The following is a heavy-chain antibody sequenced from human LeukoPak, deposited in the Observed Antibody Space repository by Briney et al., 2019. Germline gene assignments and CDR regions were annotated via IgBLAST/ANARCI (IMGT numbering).Heavy chain of an antibody. V-gene: IGHV3-21*04. CDR3: AKDLDDSSGFYSFHH. CDR2: ISSSSSYI. D-gene: IGHD3-22*01. J-gene: IGHJ1*01. Sequence: GGSLRLSCAASGFTFSSYSMNWVRQAPGKGLEWVSSISSSSSYIYYADSVKGRFTISRDNAKNSLYLQMNSLRAEDTAVYYCAKDLDDSSGFYSFHHWGQGTLVTVSS. CDR1: GFTFSSYS.